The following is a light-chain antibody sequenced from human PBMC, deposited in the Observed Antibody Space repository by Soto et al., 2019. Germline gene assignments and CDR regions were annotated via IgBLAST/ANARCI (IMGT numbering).Light chain of an antibody. CDR3: QQSNRLPRT. CDR1: SAASTW. CDR2: AAS. Sequence: DHEMNQTLYIVSCCVGDRVTIACRASSAASTWLAWYQPEPVDAPKLLIYAASTLQCGVPSRFSGSGCGADLALTIHSLQPEDSATYYSQQSNRLPRTFGGGTKVDIK. J-gene: IGKJ4*02. V-gene: IGKV1-12*01.